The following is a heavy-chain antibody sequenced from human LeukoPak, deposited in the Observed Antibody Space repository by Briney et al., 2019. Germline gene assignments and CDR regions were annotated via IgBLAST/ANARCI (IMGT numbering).Heavy chain of an antibody. J-gene: IGHJ5*02. CDR1: GGSFSGYY. CDR3: ARGNIAAAVT. Sequence: SETLSLTCAVYGGSFSGYYWSWIRQPPGEGLEWIGEINHSGSTNYNPSLKSRVTISVDTSKNQFSLKLSSVTAADTAVYYCARGNIAAAVTWGQGTLVTVSS. CDR2: INHSGST. V-gene: IGHV4-34*01. D-gene: IGHD6-13*01.